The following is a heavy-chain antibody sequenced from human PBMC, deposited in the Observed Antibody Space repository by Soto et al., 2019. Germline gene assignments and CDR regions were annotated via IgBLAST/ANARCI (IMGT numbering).Heavy chain of an antibody. CDR2: IYYSGST. CDR1: GGSISSSSYH. J-gene: IGHJ4*02. CDR3: AREGNLGRWLQPLDF. D-gene: IGHD5-12*01. V-gene: IGHV4-39*07. Sequence: PSETLSLTCTVSGGSISSSSYHWGWIRQPPGKGLEWIGTIYYSGSTYYNPSLKSRVTMSVDTSKNQFSLKLISVTAADTAKYFCAREGNLGRWLQPLDFWGQGTLVTVSS.